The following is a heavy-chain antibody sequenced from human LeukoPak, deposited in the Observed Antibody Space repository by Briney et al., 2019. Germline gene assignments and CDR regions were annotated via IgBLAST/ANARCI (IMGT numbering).Heavy chain of an antibody. CDR1: GYNFIDYY. CDR2: INPNSGGT. CDR3: ARAGRTVLTSWYFDL. D-gene: IGHD4/OR15-4a*01. Sequence: ASVKVSCKASGYNFIDYYMHWVRQAPGQGLEWMGWINPNSGGTNYARMFQGRVTMTRDTSTSTAYMELNRLTSDDTAVYHCARAGRTVLTSWYFDLWGRGTLVTVSS. J-gene: IGHJ2*01. V-gene: IGHV1-2*02.